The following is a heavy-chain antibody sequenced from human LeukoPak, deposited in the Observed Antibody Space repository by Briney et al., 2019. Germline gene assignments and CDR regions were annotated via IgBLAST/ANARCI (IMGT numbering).Heavy chain of an antibody. CDR2: ISAYNGNT. CDR3: ARGYYYDSSGYVGY. V-gene: IGHV1-18*01. Sequence: ASVKVSCKASGYTFTSYGISWVRQAPGQGLEWMGWISAYNGNTNYAQKLQGRVTMATDTSTSTAYMELRSLRSDDTAVYYCARGYYYDSSGYVGYWGQGTLVTVSS. CDR1: GYTFTSYG. D-gene: IGHD3-22*01. J-gene: IGHJ4*02.